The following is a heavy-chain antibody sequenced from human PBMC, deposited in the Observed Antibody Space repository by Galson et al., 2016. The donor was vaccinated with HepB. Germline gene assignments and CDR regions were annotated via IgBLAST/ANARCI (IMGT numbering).Heavy chain of an antibody. D-gene: IGHD6-19*01. J-gene: IGHJ2*01. CDR1: GFTFSSYA. V-gene: IGHV3-23*01. CDR3: VKHTAGSGWFLYWYFDL. CDR2: ISGSGGST. Sequence: SLRLSCAASGFTFSSYAMGWVRQAPGKGLEWVSSISGSGGSTYYADSVKGRFSISRDNSKNTLYLQMNSLRAEDTALYYCVKHTAGSGWFLYWYFDLWGRGTLVTVSS.